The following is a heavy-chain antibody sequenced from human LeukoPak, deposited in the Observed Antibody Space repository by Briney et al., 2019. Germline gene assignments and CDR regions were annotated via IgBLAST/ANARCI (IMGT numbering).Heavy chain of an antibody. V-gene: IGHV3-23*01. CDR3: AKDPYYYDSSGYFDY. D-gene: IGHD3-22*01. CDR1: GFTFSTYT. CDR2: ISGSGGST. J-gene: IGHJ4*02. Sequence: PGGSLRLSCAGSGFTFSTYTMNWVRQAPGKGLEWVSAISGSGGSTYYADSVKGRFTISRDNSKNTLYLQMNSLRAEDTAVYYCAKDPYYYDSSGYFDYWGQGTLVTVSS.